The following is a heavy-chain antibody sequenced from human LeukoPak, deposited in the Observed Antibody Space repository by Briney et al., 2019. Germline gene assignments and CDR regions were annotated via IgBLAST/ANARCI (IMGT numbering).Heavy chain of an antibody. CDR3: ARDRNYDFWSGYVPFDP. D-gene: IGHD3-3*01. CDR2: ISYDGSNK. CDR1: GFTFSSYA. V-gene: IGHV3-30-3*01. Sequence: GGSLRLSCAASGFTFSSYAMHWVRQAPGKGLEWVAVISYDGSNKYYADSVKGRFTISRDNAKNSLYLQMNSLRAEDTAVYYCARDRNYDFWSGYVPFDPWGQGTPVTVSS. J-gene: IGHJ5*02.